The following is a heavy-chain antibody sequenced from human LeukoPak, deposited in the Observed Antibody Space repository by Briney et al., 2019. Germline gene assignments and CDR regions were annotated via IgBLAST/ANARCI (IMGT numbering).Heavy chain of an antibody. V-gene: IGHV1-24*01. Sequence: ASVKVSCKASGYTFTSYGISWVRQAPGKGLEWMGGFDPEDGETIYAQKFQGRVTMTEDTSTDTAYMELSSLRSEDTAVYYCATGLGVGLRSYYYGMDVWGQGTTVTVSS. CDR2: FDPEDGET. J-gene: IGHJ6*02. D-gene: IGHD3-3*01. CDR1: GYTFTSYG. CDR3: ATGLGVGLRSYYYGMDV.